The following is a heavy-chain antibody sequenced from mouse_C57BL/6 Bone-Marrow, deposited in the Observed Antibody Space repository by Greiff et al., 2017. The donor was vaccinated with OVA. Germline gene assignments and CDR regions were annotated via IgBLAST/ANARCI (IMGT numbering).Heavy chain of an antibody. D-gene: IGHD4-1*01. J-gene: IGHJ4*01. CDR2: ISSGSSTI. V-gene: IGHV5-17*01. CDR3: ARPTGTNYYAMDY. CDR1: GFTFSDYG. Sequence: EVQGVESGGGLVKPGGSLTLSCAASGFTFSDYGMHWVRQAPEKGLEWVAYISSGSSTIYYADTVKGRFTISRDNAKNTLFLQMTSLRSEDTAMYYCARPTGTNYYAMDYWGQGTSVTVSS.